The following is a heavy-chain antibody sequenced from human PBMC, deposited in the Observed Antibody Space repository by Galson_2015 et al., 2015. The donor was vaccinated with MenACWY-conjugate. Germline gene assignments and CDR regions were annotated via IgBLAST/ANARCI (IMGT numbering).Heavy chain of an antibody. CDR1: GFTLRNYV. CDR2: TSGSGDST. Sequence: SLRLSCAASGFTLRNYVMSWVRQAPGKGLEWVSSTSGSGDSTYYVDSVKGRFTISRDNSKNTVYLQMNSLRAEDTALYYCAKGDDFWSGYSERGYYYYGMDVWGQGTTVTVSS. CDR3: AKGDDFWSGYSERGYYYYGMDV. D-gene: IGHD3-3*01. J-gene: IGHJ6*02. V-gene: IGHV3-23*01.